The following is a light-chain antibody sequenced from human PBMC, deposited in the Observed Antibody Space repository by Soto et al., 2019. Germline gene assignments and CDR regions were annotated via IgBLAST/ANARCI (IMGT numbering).Light chain of an antibody. V-gene: IGLV2-23*01. CDR2: EGS. CDR3: CSYAGSSFYV. Sequence: QSVLTQPASVSGSPGQSITISCTGTSSDVGGYNYVSWYQHHPGKAPKLLIYEGSKRPSGVSNRFSGSKSGNTASLTISGLQAEDEADYYCCSYAGSSFYVFGTGTKVTVL. J-gene: IGLJ1*01. CDR1: SSDVGGYNY.